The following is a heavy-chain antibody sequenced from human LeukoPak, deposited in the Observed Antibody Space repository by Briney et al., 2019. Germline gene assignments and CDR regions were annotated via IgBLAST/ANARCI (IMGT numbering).Heavy chain of an antibody. Sequence: SETLSLTCSVSGGSINNYWWSWIRQPPGKGLEWIGYIYRGETTNYNPSLKRRVTLSVDTSKNQITLKLNSVTAADTAVYYCATHWLEATKMYSYWFDPWGQGTLVTVSS. J-gene: IGHJ5*02. V-gene: IGHV4-4*09. D-gene: IGHD1/OR15-1a*01. CDR2: IYRGETT. CDR1: GGSINNYW. CDR3: ATHWLEATKMYSYWFDP.